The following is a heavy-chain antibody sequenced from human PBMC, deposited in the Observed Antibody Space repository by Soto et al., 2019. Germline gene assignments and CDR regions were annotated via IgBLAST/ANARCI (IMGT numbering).Heavy chain of an antibody. CDR1: GYTFTSYA. J-gene: IGHJ4*02. CDR2: INAGNGNT. CDR3: ARGSEPAYSSWYVNGDY. Sequence: QVQHVQSGAEVKKPGASVKVSCKASGYTFTSYAIHWVRQAPGQRLEWMGWINAGNGNTKYSQKFQDRDTITRDTSASTAYMEVSSLRFEDTAVYYCARGSEPAYSSWYVNGDYWGQGTLVTVSS. D-gene: IGHD6-13*01. V-gene: IGHV1-3*01.